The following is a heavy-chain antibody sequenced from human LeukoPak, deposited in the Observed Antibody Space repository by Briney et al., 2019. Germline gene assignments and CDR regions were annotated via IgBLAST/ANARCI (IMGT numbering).Heavy chain of an antibody. CDR2: IYYSGST. J-gene: IGHJ6*03. CDR1: GGSISSSSYY. V-gene: IGHV4-39*01. D-gene: IGHD2-15*01. CDR3: ARTLGYCSGGSCLYYYFYYMDV. Sequence: SETLSLTCTVSGGSISSSSYYWGWIRQPPGKGLEWIGSIYYSGSTYYNPSLKSRVTISVDTSKNQFSLKLSSVTAADTAVYYCARTLGYCSGGSCLYYYFYYMDVWGKGTTVTVSS.